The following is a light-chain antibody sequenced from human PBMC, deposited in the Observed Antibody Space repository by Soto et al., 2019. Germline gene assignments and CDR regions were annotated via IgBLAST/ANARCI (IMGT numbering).Light chain of an antibody. CDR1: SSNIGSNF. J-gene: IGLJ3*02. Sequence: SVLTQPHSASGTPGQRVTIPCSGSSSNIGSNFVNWYQQLPGTAPKLLMYNNNQRPSGVPDRFSGSKSGTSASLAISGLQSEDEADYHCATWDDSLNGLVFGGGTKLTDL. CDR3: ATWDDSLNGLV. V-gene: IGLV1-44*01. CDR2: NNN.